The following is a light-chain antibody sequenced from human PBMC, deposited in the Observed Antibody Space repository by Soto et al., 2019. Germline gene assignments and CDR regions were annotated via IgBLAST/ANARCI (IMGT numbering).Light chain of an antibody. J-gene: IGLJ3*02. CDR1: SSDAGSYNR. CDR2: QVS. Sequence: QSALTQPPSVSRSPGQSATISCTGTSSDAGSYNRVSWYQQPPGTAPKLMICQVSNRPSGVPDRFSGSKSGNTASLTISGLQAEDEADYDCSSYTSSGTWVFGGGTELSVL. V-gene: IGLV2-18*02. CDR3: SSYTSSGTWV.